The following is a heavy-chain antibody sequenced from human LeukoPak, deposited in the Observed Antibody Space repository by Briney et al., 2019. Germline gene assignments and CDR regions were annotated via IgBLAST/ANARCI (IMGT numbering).Heavy chain of an antibody. J-gene: IGHJ4*02. D-gene: IGHD4-23*01. V-gene: IGHV3-48*03. Sequence: GGSLRLSCAASGFTFSSYAMSWVRQAPGKGLEWVSYISSSGSPKYYADSVRGRFTISRDNAENSLYLQMNSLRAEDTAVYYCARDGNYGGNFGALDYWGQGTLVTVSS. CDR2: ISSSGSPK. CDR1: GFTFSSYA. CDR3: ARDGNYGGNFGALDY.